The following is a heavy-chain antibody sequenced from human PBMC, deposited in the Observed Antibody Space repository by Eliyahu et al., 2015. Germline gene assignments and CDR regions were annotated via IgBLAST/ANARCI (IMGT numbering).Heavy chain of an antibody. CDR3: ARQPIFDTEDS. Sequence: QLQLQESXPGLVKPSETLSLTXTXSGXPIRSNSPYWGWIRQPPGKGPEWIGSLYHTGTPHYKSSLQSRVTISVDTSKNQFSLKVNSVTAADTAVYYCARQPIFDTEDSWGQGTLVTVSS. V-gene: IGHV4-39*01. CDR1: GXPIRSNSPY. D-gene: IGHD2-21*01. J-gene: IGHJ4*02. CDR2: LYHTGTP.